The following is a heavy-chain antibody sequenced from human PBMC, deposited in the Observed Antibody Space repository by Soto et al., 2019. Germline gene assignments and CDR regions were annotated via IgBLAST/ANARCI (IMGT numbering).Heavy chain of an antibody. J-gene: IGHJ4*02. V-gene: IGHV3-53*02. CDR1: GFSVGSNY. CDR2: IYSNGDT. Sequence: EVQLVETGGGLIQPGGSLRLSCAASGFSVGSNYMTWVRQSPGKGLEWVALIYSNGDTDYADSVKGRFSISRDNFKNTLYLQMNNRRAEDTAVYHCARKSDSSPVPEADGVWGRGTLVNVSS. D-gene: IGHD2-8*01. CDR3: ARKSDSSPVPEADGV.